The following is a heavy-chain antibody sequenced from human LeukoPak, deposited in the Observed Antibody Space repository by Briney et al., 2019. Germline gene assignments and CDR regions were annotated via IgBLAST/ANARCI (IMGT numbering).Heavy chain of an antibody. CDR3: AKESGALGAPLYDY. CDR1: GFIFRNYA. D-gene: IGHD4/OR15-4a*01. J-gene: IGHJ4*02. CDR2: ISDNGGGT. Sequence: PSGGSLRLSCGASGFIFRNYAMSWVRQAPGEGLEWVSGISDNGGGTYYADSVKGRFTISRDNSKNMLHLQMNSLRAEDTAVYYCAKESGALGAPLYDYWGQGILVTGSS. V-gene: IGHV3-23*01.